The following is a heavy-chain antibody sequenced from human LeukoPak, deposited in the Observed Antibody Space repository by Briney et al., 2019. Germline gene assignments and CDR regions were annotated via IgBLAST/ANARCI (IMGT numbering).Heavy chain of an antibody. D-gene: IGHD2-21*02. J-gene: IGHJ4*02. CDR3: GVYGGDWRFAF. Sequence: PSGTLSLTCAVYNGFDSYDMTIVRQPPGKGLEWVGEITYRGSGNYNPSLKGRATISLNVSQRQFSPSLRSVTAADTATYYCGVYGGDWRFAFWGQGPPITVSS. V-gene: IGHV4-34*01. CDR1: NGFDSYD. CDR2: ITYRGSG.